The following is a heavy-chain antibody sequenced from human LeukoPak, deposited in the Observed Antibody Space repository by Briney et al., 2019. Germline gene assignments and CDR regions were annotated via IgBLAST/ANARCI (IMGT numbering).Heavy chain of an antibody. CDR2: ISGSGGST. J-gene: IGHJ2*01. Sequence: AGGSLRLSCAASGFTFSSYAMSWVRQAPGKGLEWVSAISGSGGSTYYADSVKGRFTISRDNSKNTLYLQMNSLRAEDTAVYYCAKASLYCSSTSCRPDWYFDLWGRGTLVTVSS. D-gene: IGHD2-2*01. V-gene: IGHV3-23*01. CDR3: AKASLYCSSTSCRPDWYFDL. CDR1: GFTFSSYA.